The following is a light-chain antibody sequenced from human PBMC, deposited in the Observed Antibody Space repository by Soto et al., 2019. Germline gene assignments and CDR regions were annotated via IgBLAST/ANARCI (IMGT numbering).Light chain of an antibody. V-gene: IGKV3-20*01. CDR2: GAS. CDR1: QSVSSSY. Sequence: EIVLTQSPGTLSLSPGERATLSCRARQSVSSSYLAWYQQKTGQAPRLLIYGASSRATGITDRFSGSGSGTDFTLTISRLEPEDFAVYYCQQYGSSPRTFGQGTKVEIK. CDR3: QQYGSSPRT. J-gene: IGKJ1*01.